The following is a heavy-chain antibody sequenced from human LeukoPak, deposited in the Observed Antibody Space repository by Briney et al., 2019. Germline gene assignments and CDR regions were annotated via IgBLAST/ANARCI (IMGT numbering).Heavy chain of an antibody. V-gene: IGHV4-59*01. Sequence: SETLSLTCTVSGGSISTYYWSWSRQSPGKGLEWIGYIYYSGTTNYNPSLKSRVTISVDTSKNQFSLTLNSVTAADSAVYYCAREDPQTTVPEGLDVWGQGTTVTVSS. J-gene: IGHJ6*02. CDR1: GGSISTYY. CDR3: AREDPQTTVPEGLDV. D-gene: IGHD4-17*01. CDR2: IYYSGTT.